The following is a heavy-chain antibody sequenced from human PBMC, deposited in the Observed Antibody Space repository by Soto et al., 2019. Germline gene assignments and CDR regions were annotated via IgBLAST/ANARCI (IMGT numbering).Heavy chain of an antibody. CDR3: ARGGQLWPLDYWGQGTLNAFDI. Sequence: SEALCLTCTVSGGSISSYYWSWSRQPPGKGLEWIGYIYYSGSTNYNPSLKSRVTISVDTSKNQFSLKLSSVTAADTAVYYCARGGQLWPLDYWGQGTLNAFDIWGQGTMVTVSS. D-gene: IGHD5-18*01. CDR2: IYYSGST. V-gene: IGHV4-59*01. J-gene: IGHJ3*02. CDR1: GGSISSYY.